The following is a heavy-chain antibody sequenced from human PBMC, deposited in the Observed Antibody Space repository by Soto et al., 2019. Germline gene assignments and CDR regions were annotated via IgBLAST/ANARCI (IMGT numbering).Heavy chain of an antibody. D-gene: IGHD3-9*01. J-gene: IGHJ6*02. Sequence: SETLSLTCTVSGGPNRRFYWSLIRQPPGEGIECIGYIYYSGSTNYNPSLKSRVTISVDTSKNQFSLKLSSVTAADTAVYYCARLRYYDILTGYYGYGMDVWGQGTTVTVSS. CDR1: GGPNRRFY. CDR3: ARLRYYDILTGYYGYGMDV. CDR2: IYYSGST. V-gene: IGHV4-59*08.